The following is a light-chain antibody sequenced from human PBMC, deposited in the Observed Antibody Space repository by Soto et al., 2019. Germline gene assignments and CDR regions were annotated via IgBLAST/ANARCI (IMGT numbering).Light chain of an antibody. J-gene: IGLJ1*01. V-gene: IGLV1-44*01. CDR1: SSNIGSNT. CDR3: AAWDDSLNAYYV. CDR2: SNN. Sequence: QSVLTQPPSASGTPGQRVTISCSGSSSNIGSNTVNWYQQLPGTAPKLLIYSNNQRPSGVPDPFSGSKSGTSASLAISGLQSEDEADDYCAAWDDSLNAYYVFGAGTKLTVL.